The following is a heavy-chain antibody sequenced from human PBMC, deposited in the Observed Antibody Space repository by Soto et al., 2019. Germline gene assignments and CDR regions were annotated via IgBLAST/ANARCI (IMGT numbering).Heavy chain of an antibody. CDR1: GFTFSSYA. V-gene: IGHV3-30-3*01. J-gene: IGHJ2*01. CDR3: ARPLWRDDYNWGYFDL. CDR2: ISYDGSNK. D-gene: IGHD4-4*01. Sequence: QVQLVESGGGVXXXGRSXXXXXAASGFTFSSYAMHWVRQAPGKGLEWVAVISYDGSNKYYADSVKGRFTISRDNSKNTLYLQMNSLRTEDTAVYYCARPLWRDDYNWGYFDLWGRGTLVTVSS.